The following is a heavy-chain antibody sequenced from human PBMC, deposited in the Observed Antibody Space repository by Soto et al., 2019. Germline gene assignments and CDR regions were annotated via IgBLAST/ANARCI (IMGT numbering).Heavy chain of an antibody. Sequence: QVQLVQSGAEVKKPGSSVKVSCKASGGTFSSYAISWVRQAPGQGLEWMGGIIPIFGTANYAQKFQGRVTITADESTSKAYLELSSLRSEDTAVYYCARMAIAAAGHYYYCGMDVWGQGTTVTVSS. V-gene: IGHV1-69*01. CDR3: ARMAIAAAGHYYYCGMDV. D-gene: IGHD6-13*01. J-gene: IGHJ6*02. CDR1: GGTFSSYA. CDR2: IIPIFGTA.